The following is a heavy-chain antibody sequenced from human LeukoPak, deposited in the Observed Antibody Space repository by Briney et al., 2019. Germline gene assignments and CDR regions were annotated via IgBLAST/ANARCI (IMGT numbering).Heavy chain of an antibody. J-gene: IGHJ6*02. V-gene: IGHV1-69*04. Sequence: SVKVSCKASGGTFSSYAISWVRQAPGQGLEWMGRIIPILGIANYAQKFQGRVTITADKSTSTAYMELSSLRSEDTAVYYCARITQYYDLWSGYDTGPYYYGMDVWGQGTTVTVSS. CDR2: IIPILGIA. D-gene: IGHD3-3*01. CDR3: ARITQYYDLWSGYDTGPYYYGMDV. CDR1: GGTFSSYA.